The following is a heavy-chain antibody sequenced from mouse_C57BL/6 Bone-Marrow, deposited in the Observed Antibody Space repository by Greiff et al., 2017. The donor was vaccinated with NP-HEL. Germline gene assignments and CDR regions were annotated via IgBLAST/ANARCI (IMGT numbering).Heavy chain of an antibody. CDR3: ARRENYYGSRYYFDY. D-gene: IGHD1-1*01. CDR1: GYTFTDYN. J-gene: IGHJ2*01. Sequence: VKPGASVKIPCKASGYTFTDYNMDWVKQSHGKSLEWIGDINPNNGGTIYNQKFKGKATLTVDKSSSTAYMELRSLTSEDTAVYYCARRENYYGSRYYFDYWGQGTTLTVSS. CDR2: INPNNGGT. V-gene: IGHV1-18*01.